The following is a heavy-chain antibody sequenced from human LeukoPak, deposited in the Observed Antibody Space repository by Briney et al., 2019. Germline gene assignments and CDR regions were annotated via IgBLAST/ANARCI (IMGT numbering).Heavy chain of an antibody. J-gene: IGHJ4*02. CDR1: GYSFTNYY. D-gene: IGHD2-2*01. Sequence: ASVKVSCKASGYSFTNYYMHWVRQAPGQGLEWMGVINPSGGSTSYAQKFQGRVTMTRDTFTSTVYMELSSLRSEDTAVYYCARYCSSTSCYAEIFDYWGQGTLVTVSS. CDR3: ARYCSSTSCYAEIFDY. V-gene: IGHV1-46*01. CDR2: INPSGGST.